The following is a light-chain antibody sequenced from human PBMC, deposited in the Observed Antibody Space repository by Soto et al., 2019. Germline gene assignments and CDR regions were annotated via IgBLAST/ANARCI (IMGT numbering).Light chain of an antibody. V-gene: IGKV2-28*01. Sequence: DIVMTQSPLSLPATPGEPASISCRSSQSLLHSNGYNYLDWYLQKPGQSPQLLIYLGSNRASGVPDRVSGSGSGTDFTLKISRVEAEDVGVYYCMQALQTPLFTFGPGTKVDIK. CDR1: QSLLHSNGYNY. CDR3: MQALQTPLFT. CDR2: LGS. J-gene: IGKJ3*01.